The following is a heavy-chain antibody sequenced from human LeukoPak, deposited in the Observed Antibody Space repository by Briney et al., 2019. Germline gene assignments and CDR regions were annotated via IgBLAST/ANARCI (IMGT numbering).Heavy chain of an antibody. CDR2: INHSGST. CDR1: GGSFSGYY. Sequence: SETLSLTCAVYGGSFSGYYWSWIRQPPGKGLEWIGEINHSGSTNYNPSLKSRVTISVDTSKNQFSLKLSSVTAADMAVYYCARGKPDKLEWDYSWDYWGQGTLVTVSS. D-gene: IGHD4-11*01. CDR3: ARGKPDKLEWDYSWDY. V-gene: IGHV4-34*01. J-gene: IGHJ4*02.